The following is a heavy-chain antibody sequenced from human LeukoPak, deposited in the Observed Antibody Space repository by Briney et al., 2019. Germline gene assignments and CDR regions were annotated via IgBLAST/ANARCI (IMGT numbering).Heavy chain of an antibody. Sequence: GGSLRLSCAASGFNFANHAMSWVRQTAGKGLEWVSAISGGGDITYYADSVKGRFTISRDNSKNTLYLQMNSLRAEDTAVYYCAKDPYYYDSSGYVGAGYFDYWGQGTLVTVSS. V-gene: IGHV3-23*01. J-gene: IGHJ4*02. CDR2: ISGGGDIT. CDR3: AKDPYYYDSSGYVGAGYFDY. CDR1: GFNFANHA. D-gene: IGHD3-22*01.